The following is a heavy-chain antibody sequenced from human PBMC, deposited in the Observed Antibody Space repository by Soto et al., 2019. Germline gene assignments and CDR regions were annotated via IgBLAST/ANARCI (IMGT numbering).Heavy chain of an antibody. CDR2: ISYDGSNK. CDR1: GFTFSSHG. CDR3: AGEEYLSGWYDAFDI. V-gene: IGHV3-30*03. D-gene: IGHD6-19*01. J-gene: IGHJ3*02. Sequence: QVQLVESGGGVVQPGRSLRLSCAASGFTFSSHGMHWVRQAPGKGLEWVAVISYDGSNKYYADSVKGRFTISRDNSKNTLYLQMNSLRAEDTAVYYCAGEEYLSGWYDAFDIWGQGTMVTVSS.